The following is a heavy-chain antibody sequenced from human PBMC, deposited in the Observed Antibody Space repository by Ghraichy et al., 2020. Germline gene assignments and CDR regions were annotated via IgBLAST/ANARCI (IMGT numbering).Heavy chain of an antibody. Sequence: SETLSLTCTVSGDSISNYYWSWIRQPPGKGLEWIGYIHHTGCANYKSSLKSRVTMSVDTSRNQFSLKLTSVTPADTAVYYCAKFDHRCRGGYCSLDCWGQGTLVTVSS. CDR2: IHHTGCA. CDR3: AKFDHRCRGGYCSLDC. J-gene: IGHJ4*02. V-gene: IGHV4-59*01. D-gene: IGHD2-21*02. CDR1: GDSISNYY.